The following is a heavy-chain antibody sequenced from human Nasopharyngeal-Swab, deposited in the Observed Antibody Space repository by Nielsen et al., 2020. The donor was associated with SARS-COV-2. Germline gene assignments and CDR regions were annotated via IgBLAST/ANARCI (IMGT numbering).Heavy chain of an antibody. CDR3: ERDRTDYDFWSHYYTYYLDF. D-gene: IGHD3-3*01. V-gene: IGHV3-7*01. J-gene: IGHJ4*02. CDR2: IKQDGSEL. CDR1: GFSFSSYS. Sequence: GESLKISCATSGFSFSSYSMTWVRQAPGKGLEWVANIKQDGSELYYVDSVKGRFTISRDNAKNSLFLQMNSLRAEDTAVYYCERDRTDYDFWSHYYTYYLDFWGQGTLVTVSS.